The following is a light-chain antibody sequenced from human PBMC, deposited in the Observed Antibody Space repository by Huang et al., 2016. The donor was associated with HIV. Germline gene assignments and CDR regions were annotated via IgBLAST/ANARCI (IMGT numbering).Light chain of an antibody. CDR2: AAS. CDR3: QQTYIIPIT. J-gene: IGKJ2*01. CDR1: QSISSY. V-gene: IGKV1-39*01. Sequence: DIQMTQYPFSLSASVGDRVTITCRASQSISSYLNWYQQKPGKVPKILIYAASTLQSGIPSRFSGSGAGTDFTLTITSLQPEDFATYYCQQTYIIPITFGQGTKLEIK.